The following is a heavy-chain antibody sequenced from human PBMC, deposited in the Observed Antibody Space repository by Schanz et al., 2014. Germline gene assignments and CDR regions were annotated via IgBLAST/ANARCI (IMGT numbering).Heavy chain of an antibody. V-gene: IGHV1-18*01. CDR2: ISAYNGNT. CDR3: ARGGYSSGWYDRDIAHFDY. CDR1: GYTFSSYG. D-gene: IGHD6-19*01. J-gene: IGHJ4*02. Sequence: QVQLVQSGAEVKRPGASVRVSCKASGYTFSSYGITWVRQAPGQGLEWMGWISAYNGNTNYAQKLQGRVTMTTDTSTSTAYMELRSLRSDDTAVYYCARGGYSSGWYDRDIAHFDYWGQGTLVTVSS.